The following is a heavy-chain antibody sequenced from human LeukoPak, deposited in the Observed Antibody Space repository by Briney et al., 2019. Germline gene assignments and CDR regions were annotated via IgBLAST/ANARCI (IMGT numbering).Heavy chain of an antibody. CDR1: GFTFSIHA. CDR3: SRRWYFEL. CDR2: ISNDGSEK. Sequence: PGGSLTLSCAASGFTFSIHAMHWVRQDPGKGLEWVAVISNDGSEKYYADSVKGRFTISRDNSHSTLYLQMNSLRTEATAVYHCSRRWYFELWGGSTLVTVSS. V-gene: IGHV3-30*04. J-gene: IGHJ2*01.